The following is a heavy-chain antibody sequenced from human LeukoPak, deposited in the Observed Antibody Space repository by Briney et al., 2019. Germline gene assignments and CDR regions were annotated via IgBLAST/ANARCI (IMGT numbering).Heavy chain of an antibody. D-gene: IGHD3-10*01. CDR3: ARLISGSWGDGFDI. CDR2: IYPNDSDT. J-gene: IGHJ3*02. V-gene: IGHV5-51*01. CDR1: GYSFSTYW. Sequence: GESLKISCKGSGYSFSTYWIGWVRQMPGKGLEWMGIIYPNDSDTTYSPSFQGQVTISADKSISPAYLQWSSLKASDTAMFYCARLISGSWGDGFDIWGQGTMVTVSS.